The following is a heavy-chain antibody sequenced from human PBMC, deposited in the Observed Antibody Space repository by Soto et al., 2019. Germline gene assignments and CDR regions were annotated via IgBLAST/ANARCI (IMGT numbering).Heavy chain of an antibody. CDR2: IIPIFGTT. CDR3: ARGPLYDLERGMYWYFDL. CDR1: GASFDSYT. Sequence: QVQLVQSGAEVRKSGSSVKVSCKLSGASFDSYTITWVRQAPGQGLERMGGIIPIFGTTNYAQKFQGRLTITADGFTRAANMDLSSLPAEDTAVYYCARGPLYDLERGMYWYFDLWGRGTLVTVSS. D-gene: IGHD1-1*01. J-gene: IGHJ2*01. V-gene: IGHV1-69*01.